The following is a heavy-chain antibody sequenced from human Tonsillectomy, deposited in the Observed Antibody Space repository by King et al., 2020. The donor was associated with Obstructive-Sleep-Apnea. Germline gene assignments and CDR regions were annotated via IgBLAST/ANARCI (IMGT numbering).Heavy chain of an antibody. Sequence: VQLQESGPGLVKPSETLSLTCTVSGGSISSYYWSWIRQPPGKGLEWIGYIAFSGSTNYNPSLKRRVTISVDTSKNQFYLKLSSVTAADHAVYYCARSLDSSGYYYTIYWGQGTLVTVSS. CDR1: GGSISSYY. CDR3: ARSLDSSGYYYTIY. CDR2: IAFSGST. J-gene: IGHJ4*02. D-gene: IGHD3-22*01. V-gene: IGHV4-59*08.